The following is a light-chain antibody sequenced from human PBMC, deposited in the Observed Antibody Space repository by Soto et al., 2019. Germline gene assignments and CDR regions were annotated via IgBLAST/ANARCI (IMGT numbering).Light chain of an antibody. J-gene: IGLJ1*01. CDR3: CSYAGSPYV. CDR2: DVT. Sequence: QSVLTQPRSVSGSPGQSVTISCTGTSTDIGDYNYVSWYQQHPGKAPKPMIYDVTKRPSGVPDRFSGSKSGNTASLTISGIQPEDEADYYCCSYAGSPYVFGIGTKLTVL. V-gene: IGLV2-11*01. CDR1: STDIGDYNY.